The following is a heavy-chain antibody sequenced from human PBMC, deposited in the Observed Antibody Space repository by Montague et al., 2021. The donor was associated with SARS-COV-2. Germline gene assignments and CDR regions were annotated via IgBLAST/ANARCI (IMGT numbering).Heavy chain of an antibody. Sequence: SLRLSCAASGFTFSSYSMNWVRQAPGKGLEWVSSISSSSSYIYYADSVKGRFTISRDNAKNSLYLQMNSLRVEDTAVYYCARAYSGSYYPNFDYWGQGTLVTVSS. CDR2: ISSSSSYI. J-gene: IGHJ4*02. V-gene: IGHV3-21*01. D-gene: IGHD1-26*01. CDR1: GFTFSSYS. CDR3: ARAYSGSYYPNFDY.